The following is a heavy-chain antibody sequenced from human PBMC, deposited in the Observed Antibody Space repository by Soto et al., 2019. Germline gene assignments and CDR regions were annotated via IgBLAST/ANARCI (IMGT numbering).Heavy chain of an antibody. CDR3: TRERQRRSSGLDAFDI. J-gene: IGHJ3*02. V-gene: IGHV4-31*03. CDR1: GGSISSGGYY. D-gene: IGHD3-22*01. CDR2: IYYSGNT. Sequence: QVQLQESGPGLVKPSQTLSLTCTVSGGSISSGGYYWPWIRQHPGKGLEWIGYIYYSGNTKYNSSLDGRVTISVDTSKNQFSLKLNSVTAADTAVYYCTRERQRRSSGLDAFDIWGQGTMVTVSS.